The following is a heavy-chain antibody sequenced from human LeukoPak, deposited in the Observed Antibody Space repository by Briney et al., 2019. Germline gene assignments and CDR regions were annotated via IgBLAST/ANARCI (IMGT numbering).Heavy chain of an antibody. CDR2: IYYSGST. D-gene: IGHD3-3*01. Sequence: SETLSLTCTVSGGSISSYYWSWLRQPPGKGLEWIGYIYYSGSTNYNPSLKSRVTISVDTSKNQFSLKLSSVTAADTAVYYCAKDNDHYDFWSGPGDAFDIWGQGTMVTVSS. J-gene: IGHJ3*02. CDR1: GGSISSYY. CDR3: AKDNDHYDFWSGPGDAFDI. V-gene: IGHV4-59*12.